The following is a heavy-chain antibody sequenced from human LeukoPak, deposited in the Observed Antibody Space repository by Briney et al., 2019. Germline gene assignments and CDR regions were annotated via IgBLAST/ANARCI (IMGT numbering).Heavy chain of an antibody. CDR3: ARALSQGFDS. Sequence: TSQTLSLTCAVSGGSIGSGGYSWSWIRQPPGKGLEWIGYIYDSGSTYYNPSLKSRVTISVDRSKNQFSLKLSSVTAADTAVYHCARALSQGFDSWGQGTLVTVSS. CDR2: IYDSGST. V-gene: IGHV4-30-2*01. J-gene: IGHJ4*02. CDR1: GGSIGSGGYS.